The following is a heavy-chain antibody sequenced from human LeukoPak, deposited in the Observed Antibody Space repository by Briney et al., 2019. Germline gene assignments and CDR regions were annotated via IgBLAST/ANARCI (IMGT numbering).Heavy chain of an antibody. CDR2: IWYDGSNK. D-gene: IGHD4-17*01. CDR3: VRDYGDYFDY. Sequence: GGSLRLSCAASGFTFSSNGIHWVRQAPGKGLGWGAVIWYDGSNKYYADSVKGRFTISRDNSKNTLYLQMDSLRAEDTALYYCVRDYGDYFDYWGQGTLVTVSS. CDR1: GFTFSSNG. J-gene: IGHJ4*02. V-gene: IGHV3-33*01.